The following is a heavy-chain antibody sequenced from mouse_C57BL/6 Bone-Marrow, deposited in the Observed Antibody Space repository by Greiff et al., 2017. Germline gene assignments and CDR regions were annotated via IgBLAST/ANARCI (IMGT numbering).Heavy chain of an antibody. CDR3: TEGYDDY. V-gene: IGHV14-4*01. CDR2: IDPENGDT. D-gene: IGHD2-2*01. Sequence: VQLQQSGAELVRPGASVKLSCTASGFNIKDDYMHWVKQRPEQGLEWIGWIDPENGDTEYASKFQGKATITADTSYNTAYLQLSSLTSEDTAVYYCTEGYDDYWGQGTTLTVSS. CDR1: GFNIKDDY. J-gene: IGHJ2*01.